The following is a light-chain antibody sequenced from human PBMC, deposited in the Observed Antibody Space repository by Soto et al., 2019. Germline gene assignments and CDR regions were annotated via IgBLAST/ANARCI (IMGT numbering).Light chain of an antibody. J-gene: IGKJ1*01. V-gene: IGKV3-20*01. CDR1: QSVSSTH. CDR2: GAS. CDR3: QQYGSSRA. Sequence: EIVLTQSPGTLSLSPGERATLSCRASQSVSSTHLAWYQQKPGQAPRLLIYGASSRATGIPDRFSGSGSGTDFTLTISRLEPEDFAVYYCQQYGSSRAFGQGTKVAIK.